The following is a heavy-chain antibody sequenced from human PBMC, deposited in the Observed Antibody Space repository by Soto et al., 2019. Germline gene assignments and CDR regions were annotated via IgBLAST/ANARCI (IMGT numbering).Heavy chain of an antibody. D-gene: IGHD3-10*01. J-gene: IGHJ4*02. CDR2: IKSDGSSI. CDR1: GFTFSSYW. Sequence: EVQLVESGGGLVQPGGSLRLSCAASGFTFSSYWMHWVRQAPGKGLVWVSRIKSDGSSISYADSVKGRFTISRDNAKNTLYLQMNSLRAEDTAVYYCARGGFSGSGSYIQGDCWGQGTLVTVSS. V-gene: IGHV3-74*01. CDR3: ARGGFSGSGSYIQGDC.